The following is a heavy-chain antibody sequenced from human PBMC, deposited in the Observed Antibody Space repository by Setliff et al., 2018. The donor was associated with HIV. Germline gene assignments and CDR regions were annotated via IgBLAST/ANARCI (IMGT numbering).Heavy chain of an antibody. J-gene: IGHJ6*03. CDR2: IYYSGST. Sequence: SETLSLTCTVSGGSISSYYWSWIRQPPGKGLEWIGYIYYSGSTNYNPSLKSRVTISVDTSKNQFSLKLSSLTAADTAVYYCARAYDYSNYFHYYMDVWGKGTTVTVSS. CDR1: GGSISSYY. V-gene: IGHV4-59*01. CDR3: ARAYDYSNYFHYYMDV. D-gene: IGHD4-4*01.